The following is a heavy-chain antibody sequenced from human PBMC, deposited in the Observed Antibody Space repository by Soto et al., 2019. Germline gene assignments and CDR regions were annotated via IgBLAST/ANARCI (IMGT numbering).Heavy chain of an antibody. CDR1: GYTFTGYY. Sequence: GASVKVSCKASGYTFTGYYMHWVRQAPGQGLEWMGWINPNSGGTNYAQKFQGWATMTRDTSISTAYMELSRLRSDDTAVYYCARGGSSGYYIPLDYWGQGTLVTVSS. CDR3: ARGGSSGYYIPLDY. J-gene: IGHJ4*02. D-gene: IGHD3-22*01. V-gene: IGHV1-2*04. CDR2: INPNSGGT.